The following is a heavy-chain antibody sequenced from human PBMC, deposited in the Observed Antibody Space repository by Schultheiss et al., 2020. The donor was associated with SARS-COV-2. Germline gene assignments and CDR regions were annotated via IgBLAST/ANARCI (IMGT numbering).Heavy chain of an antibody. J-gene: IGHJ5*02. CDR1: RFTFSTHA. D-gene: IGHD3-9*01. V-gene: IGHV3-23*01. CDR3: ARLPTGFPNWFDP. Sequence: GESLKISCAASRFTFSTHAMTWVRQAPGKGLQWVSRISSSGDGTYYADSVKGRFTISRDNSKDTLYLQMNSLRADDTAIYYCARLPTGFPNWFDPWGQGTVVTVSS. CDR2: ISSSGDGT.